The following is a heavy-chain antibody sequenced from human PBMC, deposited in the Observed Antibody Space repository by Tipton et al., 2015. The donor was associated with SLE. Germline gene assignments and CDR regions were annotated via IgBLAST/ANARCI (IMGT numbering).Heavy chain of an antibody. J-gene: IGHJ4*02. CDR2: ISSSGSTI. CDR1: GFTFSDYY. Sequence: SLRLSCAASGFTFSDYYMSWIRQAPGKGLEWVSYISSSGSTIYYADSVKGRFTISRDNAKNSLYLQMNSLRAEDTAVYYCARDGVWDSTLLDYWGQGTLVTVSS. CDR3: ARDGVWDSTLLDY. V-gene: IGHV3-11*01. D-gene: IGHD2-2*01.